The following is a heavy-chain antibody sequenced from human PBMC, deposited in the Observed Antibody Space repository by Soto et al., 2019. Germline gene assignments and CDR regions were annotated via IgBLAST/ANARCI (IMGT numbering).Heavy chain of an antibody. D-gene: IGHD3-3*01. Sequence: SETLSLTCAVYGGSFSGYCWSWIRQPPGKGLEWIGEINQSGITNYNPSLKSRVTISVDTSKNQFSLKLSSVTAADTAVYYCARASFGVVMRRAFDIWGQGTLVTVSS. CDR3: ARASFGVVMRRAFDI. CDR1: GGSFSGYC. J-gene: IGHJ3*02. CDR2: INQSGIT. V-gene: IGHV4-34*01.